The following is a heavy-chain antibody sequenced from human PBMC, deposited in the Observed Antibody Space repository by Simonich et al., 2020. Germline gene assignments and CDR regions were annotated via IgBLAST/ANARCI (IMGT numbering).Heavy chain of an antibody. D-gene: IGHD1-1*01. V-gene: IGHV4-34*01. CDR1: GGSFSGYY. Sequence: QVQLQQWGAGLLKPSETLSLTCAVYGGSFSGYYWSWIRQPPGKGLEWIGEINHSGRTNYNPYLKSRVTISVDTSKNQFSLKLSSVTAADTAVYYCARHLQLGPFDYWGQGTLVTVSS. CDR3: ARHLQLGPFDY. CDR2: INHSGRT. J-gene: IGHJ4*02.